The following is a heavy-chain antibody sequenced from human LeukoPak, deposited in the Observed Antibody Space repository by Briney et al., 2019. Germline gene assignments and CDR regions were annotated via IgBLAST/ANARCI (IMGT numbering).Heavy chain of an antibody. CDR1: GGSISSGGYS. Sequence: PSETLSLTCAVSGGSISSGGYSWSWIRQPPGKGLEWIGYIYHSGSTYYNPSLKSQVTISVDRSKNQFSLKLSSVTAADTAVYYCAGHHPRNTVDFWGQGTLVTVSS. J-gene: IGHJ4*02. D-gene: IGHD2/OR15-2a*01. V-gene: IGHV4-30-2*01. CDR3: AGHHPRNTVDF. CDR2: IYHSGST.